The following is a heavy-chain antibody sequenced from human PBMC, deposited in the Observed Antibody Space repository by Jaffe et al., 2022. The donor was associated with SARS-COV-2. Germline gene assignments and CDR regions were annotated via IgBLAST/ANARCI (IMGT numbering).Heavy chain of an antibody. CDR1: GFTFSNAW. CDR2: IKSKTDGGTT. V-gene: IGHV3-15*01. CDR3: TTDLAMVRGDPFYYYYYMDV. D-gene: IGHD3-10*01. J-gene: IGHJ6*03. Sequence: EVQLVESGGGLVKPGGSLRLSCAASGFTFSNAWMSWVRQAPGKGLEWVGRIKSKTDGGTTDYAAPVKGRFTISRDDSKNTLYLQMNSLKTEDTAVYYCTTDLAMVRGDPFYYYYYMDVWGKGTTVTVSS.